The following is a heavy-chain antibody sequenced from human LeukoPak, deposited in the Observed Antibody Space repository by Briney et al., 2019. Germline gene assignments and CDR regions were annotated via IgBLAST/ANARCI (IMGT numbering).Heavy chain of an antibody. Sequence: PGGSLRLSCATSGFTFSKYALSWVRQAPGKGLEWVSAISGNGGSTYHADSVKGRFTISRDNSKNILYLQMNSLRAEDTAVYYCAKDQGSGAFDYWGQGTLVTVSS. V-gene: IGHV3-23*01. J-gene: IGHJ4*02. CDR3: AKDQGSGAFDY. D-gene: IGHD2-8*02. CDR1: GFTFSKYA. CDR2: ISGNGGST.